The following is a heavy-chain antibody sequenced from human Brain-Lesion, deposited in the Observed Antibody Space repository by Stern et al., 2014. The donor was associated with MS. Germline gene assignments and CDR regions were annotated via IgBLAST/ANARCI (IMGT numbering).Heavy chain of an antibody. V-gene: IGHV4-4*02. D-gene: IGHD6-13*01. CDR1: GGSISSSNW. CDR3: ARFPASRPHVFDS. CDR2: SDHSGST. Sequence: QVQLVQSGPGLVKPSGTLSLTCAVSGGSISSSNWWSWVRQSPGKGLEWIGESDHSGSTLYNPSLKSRVTVSEDKSKNRFSLTLGSVPAADTAVYFCARFPASRPHVFDSWGQGTLVTVSS. J-gene: IGHJ4*02.